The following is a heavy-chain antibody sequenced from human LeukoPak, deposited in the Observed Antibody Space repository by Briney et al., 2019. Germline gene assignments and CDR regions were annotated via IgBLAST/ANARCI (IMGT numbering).Heavy chain of an antibody. CDR2: IDPSDSYT. J-gene: IGHJ5*02. Sequence: GESLKISRKGSGSSFTSYWISWVRQMPGKGLEWMGRIDPSDSYTNYSPSFQGHVTISADKSISTAYLQWSSLKASDTAMYYCAREGPIVVVPAAMGSSNWFDPWGQGTLVTVSS. CDR3: AREGPIVVVPAAMGSSNWFDP. CDR1: GSSFTSYW. D-gene: IGHD2-2*01. V-gene: IGHV5-10-1*01.